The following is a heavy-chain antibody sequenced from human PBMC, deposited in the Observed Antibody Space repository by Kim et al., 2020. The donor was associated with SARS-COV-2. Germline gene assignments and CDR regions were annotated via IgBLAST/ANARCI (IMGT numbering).Heavy chain of an antibody. J-gene: IGHJ6*02. CDR3: AKDRVPEYPLRRYSPDRLDYYYYGMDV. V-gene: IGHV3-23*01. CDR1: GFTFSSYA. Sequence: GGSLRLSCAASGFTFSSYAMSWVRQAPGKGLEWVSAISGSGGSTYYADSVKGRFTISRDNSKNTLYLQMNSLRAEDTAVYYCAKDRVPEYPLRRYSPDRLDYYYYGMDVWGQGTTVTVSS. CDR2: ISGSGGST. D-gene: IGHD3-9*01.